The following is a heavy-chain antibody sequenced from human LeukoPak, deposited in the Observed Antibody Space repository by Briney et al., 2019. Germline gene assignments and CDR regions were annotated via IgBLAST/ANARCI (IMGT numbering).Heavy chain of an antibody. CDR3: ARYGSGSYSDDHFQH. D-gene: IGHD3-10*01. CDR1: GGSISSYY. V-gene: IGHV4-59*08. J-gene: IGHJ1*01. Sequence: PSETLSLTCTVSGGSISSYYWSWIRQPPGKGLEWIRFIYYSGSTKYNPSLKSRVTISVDTSKNQFSLKLTSVTAADTAVYYCARYGSGSYSDDHFQHWGQGTLVTVSS. CDR2: IYYSGST.